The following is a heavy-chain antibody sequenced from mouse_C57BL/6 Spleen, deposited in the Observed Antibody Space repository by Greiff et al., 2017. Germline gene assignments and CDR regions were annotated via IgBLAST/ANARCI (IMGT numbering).Heavy chain of an antibody. Sequence: QVQLQQSGAELVKPGASVKLSCKASGYTFTEYTIHWVKQRSGQGLEWIGWFYPGSGSIKYNEKFKDKATLTADKSSSTVYMELSRLTSEDSAVYFCAGHEGEVLSGNYGFADWGQGTLVTVSA. V-gene: IGHV1-62-2*01. CDR1: GYTFTEYT. CDR3: AGHEGEVLSGNYGFAD. J-gene: IGHJ3*01. CDR2: FYPGSGSI. D-gene: IGHD2-1*01.